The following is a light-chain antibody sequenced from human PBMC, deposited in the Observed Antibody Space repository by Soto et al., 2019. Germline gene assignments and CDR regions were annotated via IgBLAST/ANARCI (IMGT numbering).Light chain of an antibody. CDR1: TGAVTGGYY. Sequence: QTVVTQEPSLTVSPGGTVTLTCASSTGAVTGGYYPNWFQQKPGQAPRALIYSTNKKHSWTPARFSGSLLGGKAALTLSGVQPEDEAEYYCLLYYGGAVVFGGGTKVTVL. V-gene: IGLV7-43*01. J-gene: IGLJ2*01. CDR2: STN. CDR3: LLYYGGAVV.